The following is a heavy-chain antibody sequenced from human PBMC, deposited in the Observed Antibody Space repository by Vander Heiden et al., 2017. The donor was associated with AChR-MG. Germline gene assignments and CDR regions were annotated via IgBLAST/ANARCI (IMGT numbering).Heavy chain of an antibody. V-gene: IGHV1-24*01. D-gene: IGHD6-19*01. Sequence: QVQLVQSGAEVKKPGASVKVSCQVSGYPLTELSMPWVRQAPGKGLEWMGGFDPEDGETIYAQKFQGRVTMTEDTSTDTAYMELSSLRSEDTAVYYCATAGIAVAGTGWFDPWGQGTLVTVSS. J-gene: IGHJ5*02. CDR2: FDPEDGET. CDR1: GYPLTELS. CDR3: ATAGIAVAGTGWFDP.